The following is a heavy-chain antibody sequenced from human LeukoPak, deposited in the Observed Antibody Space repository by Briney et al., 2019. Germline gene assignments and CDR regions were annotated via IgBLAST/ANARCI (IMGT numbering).Heavy chain of an antibody. D-gene: IGHD3-9*01. Sequence: SATLSLSCTVSGGSISSSRHYWGWIRQPPGKGLEWIGSIHYSGTNYYNPSPKSRVSISVDTSKNQFSLKLSSVTAADTAVYYCAKTFDILTGYAVFDPWGQGTLVTVSS. CDR1: GGSISSSRHY. CDR2: IHYSGTN. V-gene: IGHV4-39*01. J-gene: IGHJ5*02. CDR3: AKTFDILTGYAVFDP.